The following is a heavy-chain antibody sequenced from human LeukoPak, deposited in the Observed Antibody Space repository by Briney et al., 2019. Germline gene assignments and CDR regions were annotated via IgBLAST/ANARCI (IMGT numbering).Heavy chain of an antibody. D-gene: IGHD6-25*01. J-gene: IGHJ4*02. V-gene: IGHV5-51*01. CDR3: ATLLRPGIAAAGLYYFDY. CDR2: IYPGDSDT. Sequence: GESLKIFCKGSGYSFTSYWNGWVRQMPGKGLEWMGIIYPGDSDTRYSPSFQGQVTISADKSISTAYLQWSSLKASDTAMYYCATLLRPGIAAAGLYYFDYWGQGTLVTVSS. CDR1: GYSFTSYW.